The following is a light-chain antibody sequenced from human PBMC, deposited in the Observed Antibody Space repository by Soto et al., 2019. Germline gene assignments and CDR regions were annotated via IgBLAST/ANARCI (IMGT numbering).Light chain of an antibody. Sequence: DIQVTHSPSTLSASVGDRVTITCRASQTISSWLAWYQQKPGKAPKLLIYKASTLKSGVPSRFSGSVSGTEFTLTISSLQTDDFATYYCQHYNSYSEAFGQGTKVDI. CDR3: QHYNSYSEA. CDR1: QTISSW. J-gene: IGKJ1*01. V-gene: IGKV1-5*03. CDR2: KAS.